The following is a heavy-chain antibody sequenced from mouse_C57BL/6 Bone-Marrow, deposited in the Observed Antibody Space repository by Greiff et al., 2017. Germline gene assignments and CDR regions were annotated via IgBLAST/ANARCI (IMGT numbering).Heavy chain of an antibody. V-gene: IGHV1-80*01. Sequence: QVQLKESGAELVKPGASVKISCKASGYAFSSYWMNWVKQRPGKGLEWIGQIYPGDGDTNYNGKFKGKATLTADKSSSTAYMQLSSLTSEDSAVYFCARGYIHYYGSRGAFYYAMDYWGQGTSVTVSS. D-gene: IGHD1-1*01. J-gene: IGHJ4*01. CDR2: IYPGDGDT. CDR1: GYAFSSYW. CDR3: ARGYIHYYGSRGAFYYAMDY.